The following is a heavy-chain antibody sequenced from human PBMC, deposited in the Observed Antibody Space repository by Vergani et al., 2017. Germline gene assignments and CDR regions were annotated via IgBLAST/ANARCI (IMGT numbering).Heavy chain of an antibody. CDR2: INAGNGNT. CDR3: ARGFLGDLTYYYDSSGFNY. J-gene: IGHJ4*02. CDR1: GYTFTSYA. D-gene: IGHD3-22*01. V-gene: IGHV1-3*01. Sequence: QVQLVQSGAEVKKPGASVKVSCKASGYTFTSYAMHWVRQAPGQRLEWMGWINAGNGNTKYSQKFQGRVTITRDTSASTAYMELSSLRSEDTAVYYCARGFLGDLTYYYDSSGFNYLGQGTLVTVSS.